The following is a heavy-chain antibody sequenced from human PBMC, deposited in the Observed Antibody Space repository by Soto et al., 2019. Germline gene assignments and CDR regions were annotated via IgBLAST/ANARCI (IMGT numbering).Heavy chain of an antibody. Sequence: QVQLVESGGGVVQPGRSLRLSCAASGFTFSSYPMHWVRQAPGKGLEWVAFISYDESNKYYADSVKGRFTISRDNSKNTLYLQMNSLRAEDTDVYYCARVRGSSGYGGAFDIWGQGTMVTVSS. J-gene: IGHJ3*02. CDR2: ISYDESNK. D-gene: IGHD6-13*01. V-gene: IGHV3-30-3*01. CDR1: GFTFSSYP. CDR3: ARVRGSSGYGGAFDI.